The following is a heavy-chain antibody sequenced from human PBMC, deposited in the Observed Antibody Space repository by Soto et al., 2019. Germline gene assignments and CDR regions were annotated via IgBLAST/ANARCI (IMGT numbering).Heavy chain of an antibody. CDR1: GGSISSSSYY. CDR3: ARQPKDAFDI. CDR2: IYYSGST. Sequence: QLQLQESGPGLVKPSETLSLTCTVSGGSISSSSYYWGWIRQPPGKGLEWIGSIYYSGSTYYNPSLKSRVTISVDTSKYQCSLRLSSVTAADTAVYYCARQPKDAFDIWGQGTMVNVSS. V-gene: IGHV4-39*01. J-gene: IGHJ3*02.